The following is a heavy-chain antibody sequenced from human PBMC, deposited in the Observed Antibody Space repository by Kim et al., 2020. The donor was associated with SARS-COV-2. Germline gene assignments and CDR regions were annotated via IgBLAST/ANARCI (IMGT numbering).Heavy chain of an antibody. D-gene: IGHD3-9*01. CDR3: ARRRGRLRYFDWTRTDWYYFDY. CDR2: IYYSGST. CDR1: GGSISSSSYY. V-gene: IGHV4-39*01. Sequence: SETLSLTCTVSGGSISSSSYYWGWIRQPPGKGLEWIGSIYYSGSTYYNPSLKSRVTISVDTSKNQFSLKLSSVTAADTAVYYCARRRGRLRYFDWTRTDWYYFDYWGQGTLVTVSS. J-gene: IGHJ4*02.